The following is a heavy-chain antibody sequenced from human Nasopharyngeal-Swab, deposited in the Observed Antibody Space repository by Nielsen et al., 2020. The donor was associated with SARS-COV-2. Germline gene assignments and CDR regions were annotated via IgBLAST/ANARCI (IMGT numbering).Heavy chain of an antibody. V-gene: IGHV4-30-4*01. Sequence: WIRQPPGKGLEWIGHIYNSGSTYYNPSLKSRVTISVDTSKNQFSLKLSSVTAADTAVYSCAREYRRITIFGVVINGFDYWGQGTLVTVSS. CDR3: AREYRRITIFGVVINGFDY. D-gene: IGHD3-3*01. J-gene: IGHJ4*02. CDR2: IYNSGST.